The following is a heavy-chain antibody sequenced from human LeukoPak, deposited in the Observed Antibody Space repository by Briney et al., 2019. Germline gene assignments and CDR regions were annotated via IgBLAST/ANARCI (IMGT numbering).Heavy chain of an antibody. CDR2: IKQDGSEK. CDR3: AREMLDHDAFDI. D-gene: IGHD1-1*01. J-gene: IGHJ3*02. Sequence: GGSLRLSCEASGFTFSSYWMSWVRQAPGKGLEWVANIKQDGSEKYYVDSVKGRFTISRDNAKNSLYLQMNSLRAEDTAVHYCAREMLDHDAFDIWGQGTMVTVSS. V-gene: IGHV3-7*03. CDR1: GFTFSSYW.